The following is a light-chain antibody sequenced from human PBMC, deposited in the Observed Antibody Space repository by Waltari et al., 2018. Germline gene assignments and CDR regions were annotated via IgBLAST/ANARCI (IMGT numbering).Light chain of an antibody. V-gene: IGLV2-8*01. Sequence: QSALTQPPSASGSPGQSVTISCTGTSGDVGGYNYVSWYQQHPGKAPKLMIYEVSKRPSGVPDRFAGSKSGNTASLTVDGLQAEDEADYYCSSYAGSNNHVLFGGGTKLTVL. CDR1: SGDVGGYNY. CDR3: SSYAGSNNHVL. CDR2: EVS. J-gene: IGLJ2*01.